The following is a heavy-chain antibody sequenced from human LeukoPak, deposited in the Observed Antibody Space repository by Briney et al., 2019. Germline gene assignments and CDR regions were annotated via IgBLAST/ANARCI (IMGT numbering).Heavy chain of an antibody. CDR1: GYTFTSYG. D-gene: IGHD5-18*01. CDR3: ARDWNDLRGYSYGPNLDY. Sequence: ASVKVCCKASGYTFTSYGISWVRQAPGQGLEWMGWISAYNGNTNYAQKLQGRVTMTTDTSTSTAYMELRSLRSDDTAVYYCARDWNDLRGYSYGPNLDYWGQGTLVTVSS. V-gene: IGHV1-18*01. J-gene: IGHJ4*02. CDR2: ISAYNGNT.